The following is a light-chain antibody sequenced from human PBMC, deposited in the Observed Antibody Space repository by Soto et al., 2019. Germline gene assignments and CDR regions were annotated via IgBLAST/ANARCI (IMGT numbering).Light chain of an antibody. CDR3: QQSYGTPLT. Sequence: DMEMTQSPSSLSASVGDRVTITCRASQSISNYLNWYQHKPGKVPKLLIYAASSLQSGVPTRFSGSGSGXXXXLTXXSLQPEDFATCQQSYGTPLTFGGGTKIEIK. CDR2: AAS. CDR1: QSISNY. J-gene: IGKJ4*01. V-gene: IGKV1-39*01.